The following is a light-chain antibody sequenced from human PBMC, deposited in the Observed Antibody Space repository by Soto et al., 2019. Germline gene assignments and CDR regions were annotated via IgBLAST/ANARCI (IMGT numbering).Light chain of an antibody. CDR2: DTS. CDR1: QSVSSSY. CDR3: QQYGASPWT. V-gene: IGKV3-20*01. J-gene: IGKJ1*01. Sequence: EIVLTQSPGTLSLSPGERATLSCRASQSVSSSYLAWYQQRRGQAPRLLIYDTSTRAIGIPDRFSGSGSGTDFTLTISRLEPEDFAVYHCQQYGASPWTFGQGTKVDIK.